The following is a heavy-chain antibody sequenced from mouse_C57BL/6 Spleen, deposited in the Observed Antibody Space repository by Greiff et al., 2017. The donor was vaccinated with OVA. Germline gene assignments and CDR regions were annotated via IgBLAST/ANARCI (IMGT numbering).Heavy chain of an antibody. V-gene: IGHV1-82*01. Sequence: VHLVESGPELVKPGASVKISCKASGYAFSSSWMNWVKQRPGKGLEWIGRIYPGDGDTNYNGKFKGKATLTADKSSSTAYMQLRSLTSEDSAVYFCAREELWAMDYWGQGTSVTVSS. CDR3: AREELWAMDY. J-gene: IGHJ4*01. D-gene: IGHD1-1*02. CDR1: GYAFSSSW. CDR2: IYPGDGDT.